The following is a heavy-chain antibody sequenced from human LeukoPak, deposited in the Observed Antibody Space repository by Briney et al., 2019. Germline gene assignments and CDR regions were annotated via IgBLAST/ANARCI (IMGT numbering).Heavy chain of an antibody. V-gene: IGHV1-69*13. D-gene: IGHD3-3*01. Sequence: ASVKVSCKASGGTFSSYAISWVRQAPGQGLEWMGGIIPIFGTANYAQKFQGRVTITADESTSTAYVELSSLRSEDTAVYYCARARTPLDFWSGYYTGILGMDVWGQGTTVTVSS. CDR2: IIPIFGTA. J-gene: IGHJ6*02. CDR1: GGTFSSYA. CDR3: ARARTPLDFWSGYYTGILGMDV.